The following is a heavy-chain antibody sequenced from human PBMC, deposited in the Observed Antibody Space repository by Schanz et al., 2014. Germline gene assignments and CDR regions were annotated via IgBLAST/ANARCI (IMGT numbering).Heavy chain of an antibody. CDR1: GFTISSYS. CDR2: ISSSGSYI. D-gene: IGHD2-2*01. V-gene: IGHV3-21*01. Sequence: EVHLVESGGGLVKRGGSLRLSCAASGFTISSYSMNWVRQAPGKGLEWVSSISSSGSYIYYADSVKGRFTISRDNSKNTLYLHMNTLRSEDTAVYYCAKDSTHIDIVLVPTAIDYWGQGTLVTGSS. CDR3: AKDSTHIDIVLVPTAIDY. J-gene: IGHJ4*02.